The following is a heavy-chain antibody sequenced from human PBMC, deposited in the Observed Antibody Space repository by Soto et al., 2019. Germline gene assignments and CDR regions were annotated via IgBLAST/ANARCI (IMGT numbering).Heavy chain of an antibody. CDR1: GYTFTTYG. D-gene: IGHD3-10*01. Sequence: ASVKVSCKASGYTFTTYGITWVRQAPGQGLEWMGWISAYNGNTNYAQKLQGRVTMTTDTSTSTAYMELRSLRSDDTAVYYCARDGAGYYGSGSYSQKYFDYWGQGTLVTVSS. CDR3: ARDGAGYYGSGSYSQKYFDY. V-gene: IGHV1-18*01. CDR2: ISAYNGNT. J-gene: IGHJ4*02.